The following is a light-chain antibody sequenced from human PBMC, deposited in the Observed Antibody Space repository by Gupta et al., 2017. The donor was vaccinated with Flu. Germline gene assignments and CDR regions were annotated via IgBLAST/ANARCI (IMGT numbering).Light chain of an antibody. CDR1: SVRNSY. CDR2: GKN. J-gene: IGLJ2*01. Sequence: QTVRITSKGDSVRNSYASWYQQKPGQAPVLVIYGKNIRPSGVPDRFSGSNSGNTASLTITGAQAEDEADYYCQSQDSTDNDQVVFGGGTKLTVL. CDR3: QSQDSTDNDQVV. V-gene: IGLV3-19*01.